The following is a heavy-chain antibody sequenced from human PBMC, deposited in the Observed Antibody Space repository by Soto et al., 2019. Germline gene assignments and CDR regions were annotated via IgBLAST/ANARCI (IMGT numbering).Heavy chain of an antibody. CDR3: SRTRYCTSPSYYNHYYYGMDR. D-gene: IGHD2-2*02. CDR1: GYTFTKYG. V-gene: IGHV1-18*04. J-gene: IGHJ6*02. Sequence: QEQLVQSGGEVKKPGASVRVSCKASGYTFTKYGITWVRQAPGQGLEWMGWIGVYNGKTNYARKLQGRVIMTADTSASTASMELRSLRSDDTAVYYCSRTRYCTSPSYYNHYYYGMDRWGQGTTVTVSS. CDR2: IGVYNGKT.